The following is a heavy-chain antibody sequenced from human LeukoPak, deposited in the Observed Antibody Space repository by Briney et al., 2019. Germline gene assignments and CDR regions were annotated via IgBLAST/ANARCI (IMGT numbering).Heavy chain of an antibody. D-gene: IGHD3-10*01. J-gene: IGHJ4*02. V-gene: IGHV4-59*01. CDR3: ARVTRMIRGTRYIDY. CDR1: GDSISSYY. CDR2: MYYSGST. Sequence: SETLSLTCTVSGDSISSYYWSWIRQPPGKGLEWIGYMYYSGSTNYSPSLESRVTMSVDTSKNQFSLKVNSVTAADTAVYYCARVTRMIRGTRYIDYWGQGILVTVSS.